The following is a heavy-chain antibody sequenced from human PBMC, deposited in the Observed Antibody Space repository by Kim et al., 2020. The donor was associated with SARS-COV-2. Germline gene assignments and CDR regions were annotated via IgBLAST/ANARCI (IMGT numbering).Heavy chain of an antibody. CDR3: AREAYYYDSSGYYQGPLFDY. V-gene: IGHV4-4*02. CDR1: GGSISSSNW. Sequence: SETLSLTCAVSGGSISSSNWWSWVRQPPGKGLEWIGEIYHSGSTNYNPSLKSRVTISVDKSKNQFSLKLSSVTAADTAVYYCAREAYYYDSSGYYQGPLFDYWGQGTLVTVSS. CDR2: IYHSGST. D-gene: IGHD3-22*01. J-gene: IGHJ4*02.